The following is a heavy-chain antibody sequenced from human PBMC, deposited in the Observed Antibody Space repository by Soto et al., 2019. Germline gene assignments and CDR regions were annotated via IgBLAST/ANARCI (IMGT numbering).Heavy chain of an antibody. CDR1: GRHLSRYG. Sequence: KVSFKGSGRHLSRYGISLVRPVPGQGLEWMGGIIPIFGTANYAQKFQGRVTITADESTSTAYMELSSLRSEDTAVYYCASWASSSLPFDYWGQGTLVTVSS. CDR2: IIPIFGTA. J-gene: IGHJ4*02. D-gene: IGHD6-13*01. V-gene: IGHV1-69*01. CDR3: ASWASSSLPFDY.